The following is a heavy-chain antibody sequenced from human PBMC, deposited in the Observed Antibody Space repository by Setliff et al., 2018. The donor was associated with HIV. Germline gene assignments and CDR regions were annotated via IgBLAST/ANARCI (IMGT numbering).Heavy chain of an antibody. CDR1: GGSISSSNYY. CDR3: ARDPSYFDTTGHLTSGGHWFDP. D-gene: IGHD3-22*01. Sequence: SETLSLTCTVSGGSISSSNYYWGWIRQPPGKGLEWIGSIYYSGSTYYNSSLRSRVTISIDTSKNQFSLRLHSVTAADTAVYYCARDPSYFDTTGHLTSGGHWFDPWGQGTLVTVSS. V-gene: IGHV4-39*07. CDR2: IYYSGST. J-gene: IGHJ5*02.